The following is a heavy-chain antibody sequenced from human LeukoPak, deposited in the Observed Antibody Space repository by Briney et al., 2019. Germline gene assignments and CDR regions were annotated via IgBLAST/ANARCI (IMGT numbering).Heavy chain of an antibody. CDR3: ARGPTQFDY. J-gene: IGHJ4*02. V-gene: IGHV4-59*01. CDR2: IYYSGST. CDR1: GGSISGYY. Sequence: SETLSLTCTVSGGSISGYYWSWIRQPPGKGLEWIGYIYYSGSTNYNPSLKSRVTISVDTSKNQFSLKLSSVTAADTAVYYCARGPTQFDYWGQGTLVTVSS.